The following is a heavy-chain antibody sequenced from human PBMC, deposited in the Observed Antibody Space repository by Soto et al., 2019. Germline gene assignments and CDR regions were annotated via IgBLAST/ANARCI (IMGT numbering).Heavy chain of an antibody. J-gene: IGHJ5*02. Sequence: ASVNVSCKASGYTFTRYYMHWVRQAPGQGREWMGIINPSGGSTSYAQKFQGRVTMTRDTSTSTVYMELSSLRSEDTAVYYCARDRYSSSWYRVAWFDPWGQGTLVTVSS. V-gene: IGHV1-46*01. CDR1: GYTFTRYY. CDR3: ARDRYSSSWYRVAWFDP. CDR2: INPSGGST. D-gene: IGHD6-13*01.